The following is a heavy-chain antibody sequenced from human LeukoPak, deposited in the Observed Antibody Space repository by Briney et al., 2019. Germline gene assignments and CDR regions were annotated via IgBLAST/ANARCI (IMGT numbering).Heavy chain of an antibody. Sequence: GGSLRLSCAASGFTFSSYAMSWVRQAPGKGLEWVSAISGSGGSTYYADSVKGRFTISRDNSKNTLYLQMSSLRAEDTAVYYCAKDLVPARRDYYYYGMDVWGQGTTVTVSS. CDR1: GFTFSSYA. CDR3: AKDLVPARRDYYYYGMDV. J-gene: IGHJ6*02. D-gene: IGHD2-2*01. V-gene: IGHV3-23*01. CDR2: ISGSGGST.